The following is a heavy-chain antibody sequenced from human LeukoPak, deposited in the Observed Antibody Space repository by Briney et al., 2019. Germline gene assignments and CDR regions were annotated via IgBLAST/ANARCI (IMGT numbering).Heavy chain of an antibody. D-gene: IGHD2-15*01. Sequence: NASETLSLTCTVSGGPISRYYWSWIRQPPGKVLEWIGHIYDSGITNYNPSLKSRVTISVDTSKNQFSLKLSSVTAADTAVYYCARVSGYCSGGACYSRRHFDHWGQGTLVTVSS. CDR2: IYDSGIT. V-gene: IGHV4-59*01. CDR1: GGPISRYY. J-gene: IGHJ4*02. CDR3: ARVSGYCSGGACYSRRHFDH.